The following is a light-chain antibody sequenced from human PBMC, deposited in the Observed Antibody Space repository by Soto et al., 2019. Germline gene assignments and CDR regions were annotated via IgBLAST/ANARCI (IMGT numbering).Light chain of an antibody. CDR2: DVS. CDR3: CSYAGSYTHV. CDR1: SSDVGGYNY. V-gene: IGLV2-11*01. J-gene: IGLJ1*01. Sequence: QSVLTQPHSVSGSPGQSVTISCTGNSSDVGGYNYVSWYQHHPGKAPKLIIYDVSERPSGVPDRFSGSKSGNTGNTASLTISGLQAEDEADYYCCSYAGSYTHVFGSGTKLTVL.